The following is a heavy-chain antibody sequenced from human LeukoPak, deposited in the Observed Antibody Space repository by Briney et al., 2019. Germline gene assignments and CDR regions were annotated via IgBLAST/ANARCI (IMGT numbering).Heavy chain of an antibody. D-gene: IGHD5-18*01. CDR1: GGSITSSSYY. J-gene: IGHJ4*02. CDR2: VYYSGST. CDR3: ARDSAAMVTD. V-gene: IGHV4-39*07. Sequence: PSETLSLTCTVSGGSITSSSYYWGWIRQPPGKGLEWIGSVYYSGSTNYNPSLKSRVTISVDTSKDQFSLKLSSVTAADTAVYYCARDSAAMVTDWGQGTLVTVSS.